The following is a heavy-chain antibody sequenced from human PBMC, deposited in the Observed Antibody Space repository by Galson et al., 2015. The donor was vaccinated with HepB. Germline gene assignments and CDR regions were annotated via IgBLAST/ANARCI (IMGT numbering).Heavy chain of an antibody. D-gene: IGHD2-2*01. CDR2: ISYDGSNK. J-gene: IGHJ6*02. CDR3: AKVLGLYCSSTSCPKDYYYYGMDV. CDR1: GFTFSSYG. Sequence: SLRLSCAASGFTFSSYGMHWVRQAPGKGLEWVAVISYDGSNKYYADSVKGRFTISRDNSKNTLYLQMNSLRAEDTAVYYCAKVLGLYCSSTSCPKDYYYYGMDVWGQGTTVTVSS. V-gene: IGHV3-30*18.